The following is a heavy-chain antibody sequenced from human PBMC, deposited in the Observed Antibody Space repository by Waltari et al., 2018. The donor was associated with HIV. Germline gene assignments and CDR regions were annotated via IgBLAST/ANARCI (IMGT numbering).Heavy chain of an antibody. D-gene: IGHD3-10*01. CDR3: ARRGVLTYYYTMDV. CDR2: IWYDGSNK. J-gene: IGHJ6*02. V-gene: IGHV3-33*01. Sequence: QVQLVESGGGVVQPGRSLRLSCAASGFTFSSYGMHWVRQAPGKGLEWVAVIWYDGSNKYYADSVKGRFSIPRDNSKNTLYLQMNSLRAEDTAVYFCARRGVLTYYYTMDVWGQGTTVTVSS. CDR1: GFTFSSYG.